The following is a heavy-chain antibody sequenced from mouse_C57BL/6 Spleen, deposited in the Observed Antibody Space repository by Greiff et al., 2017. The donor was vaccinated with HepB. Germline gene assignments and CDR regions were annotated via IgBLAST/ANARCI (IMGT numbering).Heavy chain of an antibody. V-gene: IGHV1-80*01. CDR2: IYPGDGDT. Sequence: VQLQQSGAELVKPGASVKISCKASGYAFSSYWMNWVKQRPGKGLEWIGQIYPGDGDTNYNGKFKGKATLTADKSSSTAYMQRSSLTSEDSAVYFCVHYGSSPYAMDYWGQGTSVTVSS. CDR1: GYAFSSYW. J-gene: IGHJ4*01. CDR3: VHYGSSPYAMDY. D-gene: IGHD1-1*01.